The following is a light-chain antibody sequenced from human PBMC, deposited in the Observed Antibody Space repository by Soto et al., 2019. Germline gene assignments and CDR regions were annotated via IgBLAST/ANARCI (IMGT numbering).Light chain of an antibody. CDR3: QQNYRTPVT. CDR2: AAS. CDR1: QAIRTA. J-gene: IGKJ5*01. V-gene: IGKV1-39*01. Sequence: IQLTQSPSSLYASVGDRVTITCRASQAIRTALGWYQQKPGKVPKLLIYAASILQSGVPSRFSGSGSGTQFTLTISTLQPEDFATYYCQQNYRTPVTFGQGTRLEIK.